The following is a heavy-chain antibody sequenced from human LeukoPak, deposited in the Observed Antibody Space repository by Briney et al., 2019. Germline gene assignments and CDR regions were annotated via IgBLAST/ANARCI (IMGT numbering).Heavy chain of an antibody. Sequence: SETLSLTCTVSGGSISSYYWSWIRQPAGKGLEWIGRIYTSGSTNYNPSLKSRVTMSVDTSKNQFSLKLSSVTAADTAVYYCAAETQYCSSTSCYNWFDPWGQGTLVTVSS. D-gene: IGHD2-2*01. V-gene: IGHV4-4*07. J-gene: IGHJ5*02. CDR2: IYTSGST. CDR1: GGSISSYY. CDR3: AAETQYCSSTSCYNWFDP.